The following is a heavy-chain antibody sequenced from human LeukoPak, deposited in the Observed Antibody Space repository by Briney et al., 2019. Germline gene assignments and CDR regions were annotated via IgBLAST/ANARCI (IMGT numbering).Heavy chain of an antibody. CDR3: AKDRELSPYYYYYYGMDV. D-gene: IGHD3-16*02. Sequence: GGSLRLSCAASGFTFSSYAMSWVRQAPGEGLEWVSAISGSGGSTYYADSVKGRFTISRDNSKNTLYLRMNSLRAEDTAVYYCAKDRELSPYYYYYYGMDVWGKGTTVTVSS. J-gene: IGHJ6*04. CDR2: ISGSGGST. CDR1: GFTFSSYA. V-gene: IGHV3-23*01.